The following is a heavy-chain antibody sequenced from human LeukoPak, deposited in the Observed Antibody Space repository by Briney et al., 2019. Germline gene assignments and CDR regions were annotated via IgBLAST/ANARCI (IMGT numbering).Heavy chain of an antibody. V-gene: IGHV4-59*01. CDR2: VYYSGST. Sequence: PSETLSLTCTVSGGSISSYYWSWIRQPPGKGLEWIGYVYYSGSTNYNPSLKSRVTISVDTSKNQFSLKLSSVTAADTAVYYCARESPTYYYDTSGPGFDYWGQGTLVTVSS. D-gene: IGHD3-22*01. J-gene: IGHJ4*02. CDR1: GGSISSYY. CDR3: ARESPTYYYDTSGPGFDY.